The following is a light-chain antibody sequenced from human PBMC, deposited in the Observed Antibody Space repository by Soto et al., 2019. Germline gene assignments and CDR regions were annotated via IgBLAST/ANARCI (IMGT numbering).Light chain of an antibody. CDR3: SSYVGSFTGV. CDR2: EVS. J-gene: IGLJ2*01. CDR1: SSDVGGYNY. Sequence: QSALTQPASVSGSPGQSITISCTGTSSDVGGYNYVSWYQQHPGKAPKLMIYEVSNRPSGVSNRFSGSKSGNTASLTISGLQAEDEADYYCSSYVGSFTGVFGGGTKLTVL. V-gene: IGLV2-14*01.